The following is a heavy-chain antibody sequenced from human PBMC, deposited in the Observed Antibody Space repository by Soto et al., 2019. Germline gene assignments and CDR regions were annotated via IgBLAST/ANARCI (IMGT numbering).Heavy chain of an antibody. CDR1: GVSVSSNSAA. CDR2: TYYRSKWYN. D-gene: IGHD2-2*02. Sequence: SQTLSLTCAISGVSVSSNSAAWNWIRQSPSRGLEWLGRTYYRSKWYNDYAVSVKSRITINPDTSKNQFSLQLNSVTPEDTAVYYCARDAPLPIVVVPAAIGWFDPWGQGTLVTVSS. V-gene: IGHV6-1*01. J-gene: IGHJ5*02. CDR3: ARDAPLPIVVVPAAIGWFDP.